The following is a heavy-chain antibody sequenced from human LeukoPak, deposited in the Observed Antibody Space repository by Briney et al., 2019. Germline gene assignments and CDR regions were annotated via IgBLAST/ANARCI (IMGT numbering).Heavy chain of an antibody. CDR2: IIPIFGTA. J-gene: IGHJ4*02. CDR3: ARDRYSGSYLDY. V-gene: IGHV1-69*06. D-gene: IGHD1-26*01. CDR1: GYTFTGYY. Sequence: SVKVSCKASGYTFTGYYMHWVRQAPGQGLEWMGWIIPIFGTANYAQKFQGRVTITADKSTSTAYMELSSLRSEDTAVYYCARDRYSGSYLDYWGQGTLVTVSS.